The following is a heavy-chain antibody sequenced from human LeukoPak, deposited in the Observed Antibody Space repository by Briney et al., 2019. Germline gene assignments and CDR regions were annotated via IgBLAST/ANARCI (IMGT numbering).Heavy chain of an antibody. J-gene: IGHJ4*02. V-gene: IGHV3-21*01. Sequence: AGGSLRLSCAASGFTFSSYSMNWVRQAPGKGLEWVSSISSSSSYIYYADSVKGRFTISRDNAKNSLYLQMNSLRAEDTAVYYCASVDTAMDPNFDYWGQGTLVTVSS. CDR1: GFTFSSYS. CDR2: ISSSSSYI. D-gene: IGHD5-18*01. CDR3: ASVDTAMDPNFDY.